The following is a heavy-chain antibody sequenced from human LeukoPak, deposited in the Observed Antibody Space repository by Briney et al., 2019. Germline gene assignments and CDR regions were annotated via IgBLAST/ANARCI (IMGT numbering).Heavy chain of an antibody. Sequence: HGESLRISCKGSGYSFTSYWSGWVRQMPGKGLEWMGIIYPGDSDTRYSPSFQGQVTISAEKSISTAYLQWSSLKASDTALYYCASRKKGMATAGFDYWGQGTQVTVSS. J-gene: IGHJ4*02. D-gene: IGHD5-24*01. CDR2: IYPGDSDT. CDR3: ASRKKGMATAGFDY. V-gene: IGHV5-51*01. CDR1: GYSFTSYW.